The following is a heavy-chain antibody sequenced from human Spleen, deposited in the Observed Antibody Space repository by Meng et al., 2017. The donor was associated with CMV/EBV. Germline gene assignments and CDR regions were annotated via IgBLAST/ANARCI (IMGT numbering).Heavy chain of an antibody. CDR1: GYTFTSYY. CDR2: INPNSGGT. V-gene: IGHV1-2*06. Sequence: VRLVPSGPKVKTPGASVKFSCKASGYTFTSYYMHWLRQAPGQGLEWMGRINPNSGGTNYAQKFQGRVTMTRDTSISTAYMELSRLRSDDTAVYYCAHQAVAGTRGWFDPWGQGTLVTVSS. CDR3: AHQAVAGTRGWFDP. D-gene: IGHD6-19*01. J-gene: IGHJ5*02.